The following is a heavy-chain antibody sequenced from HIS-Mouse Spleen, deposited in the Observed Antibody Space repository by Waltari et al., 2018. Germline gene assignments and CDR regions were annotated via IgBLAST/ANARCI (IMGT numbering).Heavy chain of an antibody. D-gene: IGHD6-13*01. CDR3: AREIPYSSSWYDWYFDL. J-gene: IGHJ2*01. CDR1: GGSISSSSYY. CDR2: SYYSGST. V-gene: IGHV4-39*07. Sequence: QLQLQESGPGLVKPSETLSLTCTVSGGSISSSSYYWGWIRRPPGKGLEWIGRSYYSGSTYYNPSLKSRVTISVDTSKNQFSLKLSSVTAADTAVYYCAREIPYSSSWYDWYFDLWGRGTLVTVSS.